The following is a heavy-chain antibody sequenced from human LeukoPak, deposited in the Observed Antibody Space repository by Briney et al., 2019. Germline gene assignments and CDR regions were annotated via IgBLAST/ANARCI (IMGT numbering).Heavy chain of an antibody. CDR2: IYPGDSDT. CDR3: ARNSYNSGWYFDF. Sequence: GESLKISCKGSGYSFTSYWIGWVRQLPGKGLEWMGIIYPGDSDTRYSPSFQGQVTISAHKSITTAYLQWSSLKASDTAMYCCARNSYNSGWYFDFWGQGTLVSVSS. D-gene: IGHD6-19*01. CDR1: GYSFTSYW. J-gene: IGHJ4*02. V-gene: IGHV5-51*01.